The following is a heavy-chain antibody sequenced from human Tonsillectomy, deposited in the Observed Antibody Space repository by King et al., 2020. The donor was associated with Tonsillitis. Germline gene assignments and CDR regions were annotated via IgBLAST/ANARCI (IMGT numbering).Heavy chain of an antibody. Sequence: VQLVESGGGVVQPGRSLRLSCAASGFTFSSYGMHWVRQAPGKGLEWVAVIWYDGSNKYYADSVKGRFTISRDNSKNTLYLQMNSLRAEDTAVYYCASSFYSSSWSGLDAFDIWGQGTMVTVSS. D-gene: IGHD6-13*01. CDR2: IWYDGSNK. V-gene: IGHV3-33*08. CDR3: ASSFYSSSWSGLDAFDI. J-gene: IGHJ3*02. CDR1: GFTFSSYG.